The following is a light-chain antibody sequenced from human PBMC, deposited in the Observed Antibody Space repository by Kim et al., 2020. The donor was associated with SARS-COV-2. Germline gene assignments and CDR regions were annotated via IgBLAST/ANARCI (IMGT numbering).Light chain of an antibody. CDR1: QSVDSK. V-gene: IGKV3-15*01. Sequence: ELVLTQSPVTLSVSPGESATLSCRASQSVDSKLAWFQQQRGQPPRLLMYAASTRATGVPGRFSGSGSGTECTLTISSLQSEDIAIYYCKQYKNWPPWTIGQGTKVDIK. CDR2: AAS. J-gene: IGKJ1*01. CDR3: KQYKNWPPWT.